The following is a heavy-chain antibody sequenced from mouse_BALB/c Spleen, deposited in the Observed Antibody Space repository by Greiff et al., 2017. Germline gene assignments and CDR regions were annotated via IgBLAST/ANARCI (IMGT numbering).Heavy chain of an antibody. CDR3: ARHSYYGSYFDY. Sequence: VQVVESGPDLVAPSQSLSITCTVSGFSLTSYGVHWVRQPPGKGLEWLVVIWSDGSTTYNSALKSRLSISKDNSKSQVFLKMNSLQTDDTAMYYCARHSYYGSYFDYWGQGTTLTVSS. V-gene: IGHV2-6-2*01. CDR1: GFSLTSYG. J-gene: IGHJ2*01. CDR2: IWSDGST. D-gene: IGHD1-1*01.